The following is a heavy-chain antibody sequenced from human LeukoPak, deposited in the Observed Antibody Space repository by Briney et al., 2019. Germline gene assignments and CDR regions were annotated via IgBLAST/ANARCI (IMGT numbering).Heavy chain of an antibody. D-gene: IGHD2-2*01. CDR1: GFTFSSYT. CDR3: ARAGYCSSTSCSIGGSFDY. V-gene: IGHV3-48*04. CDR2: IGTSSTTI. J-gene: IGHJ4*02. Sequence: GGSLRLSCAASGFTFSSYTMNWVRQPPGKGLEWVSNIGTSSTTIYYADSVKGRFTISRDNAKNSLYLQMNSLRAEDTAVYYCARAGYCSSTSCSIGGSFDYWGQGTLVTVSS.